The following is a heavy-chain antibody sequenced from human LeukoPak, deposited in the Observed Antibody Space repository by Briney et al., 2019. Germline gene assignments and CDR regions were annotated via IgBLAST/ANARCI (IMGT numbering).Heavy chain of an antibody. V-gene: IGHV4-61*08. CDR1: GASVGSAGYY. D-gene: IGHD1-26*01. J-gene: IGHJ4*02. CDR3: ARTQSQSGSYRYYFGY. Sequence: PSETLSLNCTVSGASVGSAGYYWSWIRQPPGGGLEWIGYIYYISNTNYNPSLKSRVTMSVDPSKNQFSLRLNSVTAADTAVYYCARTQSQSGSYRYYFGYWGQGTLVTVSS. CDR2: IYYISNT.